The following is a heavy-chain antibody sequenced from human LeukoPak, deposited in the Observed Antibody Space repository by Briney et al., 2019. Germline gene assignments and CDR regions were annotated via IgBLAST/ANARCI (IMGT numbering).Heavy chain of an antibody. J-gene: IGHJ6*02. CDR2: INPNSGGT. Sequence: GASVKVSCKASGYTFTGYYMHWVRQAPGQGREWMGWINPNSGGTNYAQKFQGRVTMTRDTSISTAYMELSRLRSDDTAVYYCARDSVYGDRPTGVDVWGQGTTVTVSS. CDR3: ARDSVYGDRPTGVDV. V-gene: IGHV1-2*02. CDR1: GYTFTGYY. D-gene: IGHD4-17*01.